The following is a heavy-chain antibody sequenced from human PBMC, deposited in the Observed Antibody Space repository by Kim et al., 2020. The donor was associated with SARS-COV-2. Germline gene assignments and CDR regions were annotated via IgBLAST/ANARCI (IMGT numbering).Heavy chain of an antibody. D-gene: IGHD2-15*01. CDR2: VSGSGGSI. V-gene: IGHV3-23*01. Sequence: GGSLRLSCAASGFTFSSYGMSWVRQTPGKGLEWVSAVSGSGGSIYYPDSVKGRFTVSRDNSKSTQYLQMNSLRVEDTAVYYCAKGGGTDCGHGTVVTVSS. J-gene: IGHJ1*01. CDR3: AKGGGTD. CDR1: GFTFSSYG.